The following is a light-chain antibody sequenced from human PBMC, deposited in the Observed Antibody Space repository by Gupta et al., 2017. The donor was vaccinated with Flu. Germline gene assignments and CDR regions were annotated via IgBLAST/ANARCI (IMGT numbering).Light chain of an antibody. CDR2: SAS. J-gene: IGKJ1*01. V-gene: IGKV1-39*01. CDR1: QRITNY. CDR3: QQSYTSPYT. Sequence: DLQMTQSPSSLSASVGDRVTITFRASQRITNYLNWYQQKPGKAPKLLIYSASDLLSGVPPRFSGSGSGSEFTLTISSLQPEDFATYFCQQSYTSPYTFGRGTKLEMK.